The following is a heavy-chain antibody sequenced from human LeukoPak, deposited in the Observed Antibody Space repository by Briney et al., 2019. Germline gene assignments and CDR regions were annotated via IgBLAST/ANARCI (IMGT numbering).Heavy chain of an antibody. CDR1: GYTFTGYY. V-gene: IGHV1-2*02. CDR2: INPNSGGT. CDR3: ARRRQAGREQPEY. D-gene: IGHD1-14*01. J-gene: IGHJ4*02. Sequence: ASVKVSCKASGYTFTGYYMHWVRQAPGQGLEWMGWINPNSGGTNCAQEFQGRVTMTRDTSISTAYMELSRLRSDDTAVYYCARRRQAGREQPEYWGQGTLVTVSS.